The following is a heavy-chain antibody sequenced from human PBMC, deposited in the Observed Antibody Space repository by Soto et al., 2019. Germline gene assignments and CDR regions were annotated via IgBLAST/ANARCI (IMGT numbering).Heavy chain of an antibody. CDR3: ARDRSGEGYCSGGSCDWFDP. D-gene: IGHD2-15*01. J-gene: IGHJ5*02. CDR2: SYYSGST. CDR1: GGSISSGDYY. Sequence: PSETLSLTCTVSGGSISSGDYYWSWIRQPPGKGLEWIGYSYYSGSTYYNPSLKSRVTISVDTSKNQFSLKLSSVTAADTAVYYCARDRSGEGYCSGGSCDWFDPWGQGTLVTVSS. V-gene: IGHV4-30-4*01.